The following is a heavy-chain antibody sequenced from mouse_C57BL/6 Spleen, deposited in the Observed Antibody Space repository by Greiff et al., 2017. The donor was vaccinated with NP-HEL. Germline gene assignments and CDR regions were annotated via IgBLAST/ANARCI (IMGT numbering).Heavy chain of an antibody. CDR1: GYTFTSYW. CDR3: ARGSYYAKDY. CDR2: IYPNSGST. Sequence: QVQLQQPGAELVKPGASVKLSCKASGYTFTSYWMHWVKPMPGRGLEWIGMIYPNSGSTNYNAKFKSKATLTVDKPSSTAYMQLSSLTSEDSAVYYCARGSYYAKDYWGQGTSVTVSS. J-gene: IGHJ4*01. V-gene: IGHV1-72*01.